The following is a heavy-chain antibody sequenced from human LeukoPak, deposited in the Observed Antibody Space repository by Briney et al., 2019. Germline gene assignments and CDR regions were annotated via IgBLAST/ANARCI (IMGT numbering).Heavy chain of an antibody. D-gene: IGHD3-16*02. CDR3: ARHDSFIPF. J-gene: IGHJ4*02. V-gene: IGHV3-23*01. CDR1: GFTFSDYA. CDR2: ISDSGRSS. Sequence: GGSLRLSCVVSGFTFSDYAMSWVRQAPGKGLEWVSGISDSGRSSYYTDSVKGRCTISRDNSKNTVSLQINNLRTEYTAVYFCARHDSFIPFWGQGTLVTITS.